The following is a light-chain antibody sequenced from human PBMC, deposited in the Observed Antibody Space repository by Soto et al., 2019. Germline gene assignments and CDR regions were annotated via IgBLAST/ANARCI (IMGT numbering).Light chain of an antibody. CDR3: QQSYSNPRT. Sequence: DIQMTQSPSSLSASVGDRVTITCQASQNINNYLNWYQQRPGKAPKLLIYLASSLSSGVPSKFSGSGSGTDFTLTISSLQPEDFATYYCQQSYSNPRTFGQGTKVDIK. CDR1: QNINNY. CDR2: LAS. V-gene: IGKV1-39*01. J-gene: IGKJ1*01.